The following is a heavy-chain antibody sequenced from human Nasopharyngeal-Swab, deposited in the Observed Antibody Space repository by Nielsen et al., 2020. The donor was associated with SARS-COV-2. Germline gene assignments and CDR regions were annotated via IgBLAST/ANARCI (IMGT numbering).Heavy chain of an antibody. CDR1: GGSFSGYY. D-gene: IGHD3-16*02. CDR2: INHSGST. V-gene: IGHV4-34*01. J-gene: IGHJ4*02. CDR3: ARVGRYYDYVWGSYRYQNTYLDY. Sequence: SQTLSLTCAVYGGSFSGYYWSWIRQPPGKGLEWIGEINHSGSTNYNPSLKSRVTISVDTSKNQFSLKLSSVTAADTAVYYCARVGRYYDYVWGSYRYQNTYLDYWGQGTLVTVSS.